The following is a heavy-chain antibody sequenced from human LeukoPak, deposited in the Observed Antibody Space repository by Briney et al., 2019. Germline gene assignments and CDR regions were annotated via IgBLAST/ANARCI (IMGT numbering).Heavy chain of an antibody. CDR2: INLDGSDK. Sequence: PGGSLRLSCAASGFTFNNYWLTWFGQPPGKGLEWVGNINLDGSDKYYGDSVKGRFTISRDNAKNSLYLQMNSLRAEDTAVYYCARDTRYFDYWGQGNMVTVSS. CDR3: ARDTRYFDY. CDR1: GFTFNNYW. J-gene: IGHJ4*02. V-gene: IGHV3-7*01.